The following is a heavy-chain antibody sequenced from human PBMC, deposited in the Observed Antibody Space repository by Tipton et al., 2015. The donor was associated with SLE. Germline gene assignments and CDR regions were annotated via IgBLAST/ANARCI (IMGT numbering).Heavy chain of an antibody. D-gene: IGHD2-8*01. V-gene: IGHV4-31*03. CDR1: GGSISSGGYY. J-gene: IGHJ4*02. CDR3: ARHNGVNLFDY. Sequence: TLSLTCTVSGGSISSGGYYWSWIRQHPGKGLEWIGYIYYSGSTNYNPSLKSRVTISVDTSKNQFSLKLSSVTAADTAVYYCARHNGVNLFDYWGQGTLVTVSS. CDR2: IYYSGST.